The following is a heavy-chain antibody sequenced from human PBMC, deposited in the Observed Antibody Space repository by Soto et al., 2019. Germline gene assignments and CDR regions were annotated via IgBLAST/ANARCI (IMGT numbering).Heavy chain of an antibody. CDR1: GDSISNLDYF. D-gene: IGHD7-27*01. CDR2: IYKSATT. Sequence: SETLSLTFSVSGDSISNLDYFWSWIRQPPGQALEYIGYIYKSATTYYNPSFESRVAISVDTSKSQFSLNVTSVTAADTAVYFCARGRYCLTGRCFPNWFDSWGQGALVTVSS. V-gene: IGHV4-30-4*01. J-gene: IGHJ5*01. CDR3: ARGRYCLTGRCFPNWFDS.